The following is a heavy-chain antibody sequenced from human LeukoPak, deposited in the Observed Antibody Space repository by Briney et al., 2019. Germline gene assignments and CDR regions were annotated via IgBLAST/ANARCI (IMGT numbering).Heavy chain of an antibody. D-gene: IGHD2/OR15-2a*01. Sequence: GGSLRLSCAASGFSLSSYSMNWVRQAPGKGLEWVSSISSSSSYIYYADSVKGRFTISRDNAKNSLYLQMNSLRAEDTAVYYCAKERIQGASDYWGQGTLVTVSS. CDR3: AKERIQGASDY. V-gene: IGHV3-21*01. CDR1: GFSLSSYS. J-gene: IGHJ4*02. CDR2: ISSSSSYI.